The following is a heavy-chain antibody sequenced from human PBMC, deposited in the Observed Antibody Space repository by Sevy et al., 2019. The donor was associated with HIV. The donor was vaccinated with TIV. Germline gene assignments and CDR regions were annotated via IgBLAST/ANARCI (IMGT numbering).Heavy chain of an antibody. J-gene: IGHJ4*02. D-gene: IGHD6-19*01. V-gene: IGHV3-7*01. Sequence: GGSLRLSCVASGFNLENFWMSWVRQAPGKGLEWVANIRQDGSEIYYVASVKGRFTISRINAWNLVYLQMNSLRVEDPVIYYCVRAIQSDGSFWGQGALATVSS. CDR2: IRQDGSEI. CDR3: VRAIQSDGSF. CDR1: GFNLENFW.